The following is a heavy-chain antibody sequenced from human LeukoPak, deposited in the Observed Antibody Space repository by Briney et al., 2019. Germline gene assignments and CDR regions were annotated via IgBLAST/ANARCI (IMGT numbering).Heavy chain of an antibody. Sequence: GGSLRPSCAASGFTFNNYGMHWVRQAPGQGLEWVAFIRYDGSNKYYADSVKGRFTISRDNSKNTLYLQMNSLRPEDTAVYYSAKDPVRRGYSYGNFDYWGQGTLVTVSS. CDR3: AKDPVRRGYSYGNFDY. V-gene: IGHV3-30*02. CDR2: IRYDGSNK. D-gene: IGHD5-18*01. J-gene: IGHJ4*02. CDR1: GFTFNNYG.